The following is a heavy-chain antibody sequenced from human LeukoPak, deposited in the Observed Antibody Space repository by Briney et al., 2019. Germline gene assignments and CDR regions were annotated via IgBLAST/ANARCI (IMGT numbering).Heavy chain of an antibody. J-gene: IGHJ4*02. D-gene: IGHD2/OR15-2a*01. CDR3: ARAGYSNRWDGVDY. CDR2: IYPGDSDT. V-gene: IGHV5-51*01. CDR1: GYSFTNYW. Sequence: GGSLKISCKASGYSFTNYWIGWVRQMPGKGLEFMGIIYPGDSDTRYSPSFQGQVTISVDKSINTAYLQWSSLKASDSAMYYCARAGYSNRWDGVDYWGQGTLVTVSS.